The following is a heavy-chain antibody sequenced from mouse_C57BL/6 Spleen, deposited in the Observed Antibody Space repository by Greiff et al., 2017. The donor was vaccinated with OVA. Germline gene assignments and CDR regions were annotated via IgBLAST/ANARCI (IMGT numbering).Heavy chain of an antibody. CDR2: IWWVDDK. CDR3: ARMVDGYYGFAY. Sequence: QVTLKESGPGILQPSQTLSLTCSFSGFSLSTFGMGVGWIRQPSGKGLEWLAHIWWVDDKYYNPALKSRLTLSKDTSKNQGFLKIANVDTADAATYYCARMVDGYYGFAYWGQGTLVTVSA. D-gene: IGHD2-3*01. CDR1: GFSLSTFGMG. V-gene: IGHV8-8*01. J-gene: IGHJ3*01.